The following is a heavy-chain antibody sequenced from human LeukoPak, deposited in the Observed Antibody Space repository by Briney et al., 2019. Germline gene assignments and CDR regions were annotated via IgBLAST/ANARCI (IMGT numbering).Heavy chain of an antibody. CDR2: INAGNGNT. CDR3: ARGCGAYSPHPVGCFYYYYGMDV. Sequence: GASVKVSCKASGYTFTSYAMHWVRQAPGQRLEWMGWINAGNGNTKYSQKFQGRVTITRDTSASTAYMELSSLRSEDTAVYYCARGCGAYSPHPVGCFYYYYGMDVWGQGTTVTVPS. CDR1: GYTFTSYA. J-gene: IGHJ6*02. D-gene: IGHD4-11*01. V-gene: IGHV1-3*01.